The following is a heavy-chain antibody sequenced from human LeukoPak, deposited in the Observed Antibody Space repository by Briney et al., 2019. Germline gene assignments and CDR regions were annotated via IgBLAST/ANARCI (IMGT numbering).Heavy chain of an antibody. V-gene: IGHV1-2*02. CDR1: GYTFSGYY. Sequence: ASVKVSCKTSGYTFSGYYMHWGRQAPGQGLEWMGLMNPNSGATNYEQKFQGRVSLNRDMSISTAYLELTSLTSDDTAVYYCARDGSGSGWYFFDYWGQGTRVTVSS. D-gene: IGHD6-19*01. CDR3: ARDGSGSGWYFFDY. J-gene: IGHJ4*02. CDR2: MNPNSGAT.